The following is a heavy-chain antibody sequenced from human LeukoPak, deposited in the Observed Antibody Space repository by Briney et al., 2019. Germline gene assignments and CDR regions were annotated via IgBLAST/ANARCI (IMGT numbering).Heavy chain of an antibody. CDR3: SRGYYQQSRLDF. Sequence: PGGSPRLSCAASGFTFSAYWIHWVRQPPGKGLVWVSVINTDGSVTRYADSVKGRFTISRDNVKNTLYLQMNGLRAEDTAVYYCSRGYYQQSRLDFWGQGTLVTVSS. V-gene: IGHV3-74*01. D-gene: IGHD3-22*01. CDR1: GFTFSAYW. J-gene: IGHJ4*02. CDR2: INTDGSVT.